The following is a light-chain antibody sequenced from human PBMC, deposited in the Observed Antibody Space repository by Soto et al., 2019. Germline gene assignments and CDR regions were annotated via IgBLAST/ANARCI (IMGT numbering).Light chain of an antibody. CDR1: QSIGNW. CDR2: EAS. J-gene: IGKJ1*01. V-gene: IGKV1-5*03. Sequence: IRMTQSPSTQSASVGDRVTITRWASQSIGNWLAWYQQKPGRAPKFLIYEASSLESGVPSRFSGSGSGTDFTLTISGLQPDDFGTYYCQQYKSYPLTFGQGTKVDIK. CDR3: QQYKSYPLT.